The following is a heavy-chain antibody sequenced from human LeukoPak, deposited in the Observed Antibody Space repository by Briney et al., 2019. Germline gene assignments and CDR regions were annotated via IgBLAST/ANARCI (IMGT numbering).Heavy chain of an antibody. V-gene: IGHV5-51*01. J-gene: IGHJ4*02. CDR2: IYPGDSDT. CDR3: ARLYYYDSSGYYQAAPYYFDY. D-gene: IGHD3-22*01. CDR1: GYSFTSYW. Sequence: GESLKISCKGSGYSFTSYWIGWVRQMPGKGLEWMGIIYPGDSDTRYSPSFQGQVTISADKSISTAYLQWSSLKASDTAMYYCARLYYYDSSGYYQAAPYYFDYWGQGTLVTVSS.